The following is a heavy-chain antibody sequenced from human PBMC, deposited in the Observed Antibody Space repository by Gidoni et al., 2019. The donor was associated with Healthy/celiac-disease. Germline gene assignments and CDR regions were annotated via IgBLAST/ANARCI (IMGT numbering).Heavy chain of an antibody. CDR2: ISSSSSYI. Sequence: CAASGFTFSSYSMNWVRQAPGKGLAWVSSISSSSSYIYYADSVKGRFTISRDNAKNSLYLQMNSLRAEDTAVYYCARDRPLWFGADWGQGTLVTVSS. CDR3: ARDRPLWFGAD. D-gene: IGHD3-10*01. J-gene: IGHJ4*02. CDR1: GFTFSSYS. V-gene: IGHV3-21*01.